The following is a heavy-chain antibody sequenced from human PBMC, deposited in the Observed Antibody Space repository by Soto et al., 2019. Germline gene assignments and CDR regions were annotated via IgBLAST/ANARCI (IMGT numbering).Heavy chain of an antibody. CDR2: MNHKSGQK. D-gene: IGHD5-18*01. Sequence: ASVKVSCKASGYTFTSYDINWVRQASGHGLEWLGWMNHKSGQKAYVEKFQGRVTMTANTSISTAYMELSSLRSDDTAVYYCARDIGPALDWFGPWGQGTLVTVSS. CDR1: GYTFTSYD. V-gene: IGHV1-8*01. J-gene: IGHJ5*02. CDR3: ARDIGPALDWFGP.